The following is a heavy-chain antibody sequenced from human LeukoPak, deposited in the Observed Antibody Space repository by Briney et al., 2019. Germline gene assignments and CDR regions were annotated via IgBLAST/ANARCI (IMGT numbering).Heavy chain of an antibody. D-gene: IGHD6-19*01. CDR1: GYTFTSYD. J-gene: IGHJ3*02. Sequence: GASVKVSCKASGYTFTSYDINWVRQAPGQGLEWMGWISAYNGNTNYAQKLQGRVTMTTDTSTSTAYMELRSLRSDDTAVYYCTSSGFNAFDIWGQGTMVTVSS. CDR2: ISAYNGNT. V-gene: IGHV1-18*01. CDR3: TSSGFNAFDI.